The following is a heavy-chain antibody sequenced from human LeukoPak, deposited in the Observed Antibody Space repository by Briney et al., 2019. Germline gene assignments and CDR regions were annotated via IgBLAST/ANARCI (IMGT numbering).Heavy chain of an antibody. D-gene: IGHD6-19*01. CDR2: VVGSGGST. J-gene: IGHJ4*02. Sequence: GGSLRLSCAASGFTFNNFALSWVRQAPGKGLEWVSTVVGSGGSTFHAASVNGRFTISRDNSNNTVYLHMTALRAEDTAVYYCAKAGIAVPATPEYCGQGTQVAVSS. CDR1: GFTFNNFA. V-gene: IGHV3-23*01. CDR3: AKAGIAVPATPEY.